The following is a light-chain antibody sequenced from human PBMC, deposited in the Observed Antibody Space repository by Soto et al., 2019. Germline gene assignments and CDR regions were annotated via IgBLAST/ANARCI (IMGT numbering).Light chain of an antibody. Sequence: NFMLTQPHSVSESPGKTVTISCTGSSGSIASNYVQWYQQRPGSAPTTVIYEDNQRPSGVPDRFSGSIDSSSNSASLTIYGLKTEDEDDYYCESYDSSNVVFGGGTKLTVL. CDR3: ESYDSSNVV. CDR1: SGSIASNY. V-gene: IGLV6-57*02. CDR2: EDN. J-gene: IGLJ2*01.